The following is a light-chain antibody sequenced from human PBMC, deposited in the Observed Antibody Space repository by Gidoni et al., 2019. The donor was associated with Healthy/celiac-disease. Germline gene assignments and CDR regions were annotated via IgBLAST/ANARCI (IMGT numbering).Light chain of an antibody. CDR3: QQYDNLYT. V-gene: IGKV1-33*01. CDR1: QDISNY. CDR2: DAS. J-gene: IGKJ2*01. Sequence: DIQMTQSPSSLSASVGDRVTITCQASQDISNYLNWYQQKPGKAPKLLIYDASNLETGVPSRFSGRGSGTDFTFTISSLQPEDIATYYCQQYDNLYTFGPGTKLEIK.